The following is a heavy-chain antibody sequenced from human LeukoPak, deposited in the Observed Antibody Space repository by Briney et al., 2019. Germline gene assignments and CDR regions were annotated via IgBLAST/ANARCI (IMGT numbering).Heavy chain of an antibody. CDR2: IYSGGDT. CDR1: GFTFSSHE. D-gene: IGHD3-22*01. V-gene: IGHV3-53*01. Sequence: PGGSLRLSCAASGFTFSSHEMNWVRQAPGKGLEWVSFIYSGGDTYYADSVKGRFTISRDNSKNTFHLQMNSLRAEDTAVYYCARRAGDYSHPYDYWGQGTLVTVSS. CDR3: ARRAGDYSHPYDY. J-gene: IGHJ4*02.